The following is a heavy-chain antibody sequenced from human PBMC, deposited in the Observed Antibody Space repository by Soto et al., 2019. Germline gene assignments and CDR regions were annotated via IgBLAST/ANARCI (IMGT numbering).Heavy chain of an antibody. CDR3: ARGVPGYDYAMDV. J-gene: IGHJ6*02. Sequence: SETLSLTCSVSGGSISSYYWNWIRQPPGKGLEWIGYIYYSGSTSYNPSLKSRVTISVDTSKNQFSLKLNSVTAADTALYYCARGVPGYDYAMDVWGQGTTVTVS. V-gene: IGHV4-59*01. CDR1: GGSISSYY. CDR2: IYYSGST.